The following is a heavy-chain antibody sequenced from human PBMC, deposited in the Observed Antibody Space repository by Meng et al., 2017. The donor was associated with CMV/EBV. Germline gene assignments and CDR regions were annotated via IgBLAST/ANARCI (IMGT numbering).Heavy chain of an antibody. CDR1: GGTFSTFA. Sequence: VRQPGPSWKVPFKASGGTFSTFAISWVRQAPGEGLEWMGGIIPVFETANYAERFQDRVTITADDSTTTAYMELSSLSADDTALYYCARGSGAGTTWSYFDYRGQGTLVTVSS. CDR2: IIPVFETA. CDR3: ARGSGAGTTWSYFDY. V-gene: IGHV1-69*01. J-gene: IGHJ4*02. D-gene: IGHD1-7*01.